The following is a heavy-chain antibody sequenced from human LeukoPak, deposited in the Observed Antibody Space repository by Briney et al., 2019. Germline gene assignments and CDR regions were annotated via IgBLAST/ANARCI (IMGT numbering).Heavy chain of an antibody. V-gene: IGHV3-74*01. J-gene: IGHJ4*02. CDR2: INSDGSST. D-gene: IGHD3-22*01. CDR1: GFTFSSYW. CDR3: AKDVPYYYDSSGIY. Sequence: SGGSLRLSCVASGFTFSSYWMHWVRQAPGKGLVWVSRINSDGSSTSYADSVKGRFTISRDNSKNTLYLQMNSLRAEDTAVYYCAKDVPYYYDSSGIYWGQGTLVTVSS.